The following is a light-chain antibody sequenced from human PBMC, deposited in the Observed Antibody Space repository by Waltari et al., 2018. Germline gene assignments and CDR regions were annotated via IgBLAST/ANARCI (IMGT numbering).Light chain of an antibody. CDR1: QVGHKD. CDR2: QNS. J-gene: IGLJ2*01. V-gene: IGLV3-1*01. CDR3: QVWDGNSVV. Sequence: SYDLTQPPSVSVSPGEPAHLACSGHQVGHKDVVWYQQKPGQSPVLIVYQNSRRPTGIPERFSGSNSGNTATLMISGTQTIDEADYYCQVWDGNSVVFGGGTKLAVL.